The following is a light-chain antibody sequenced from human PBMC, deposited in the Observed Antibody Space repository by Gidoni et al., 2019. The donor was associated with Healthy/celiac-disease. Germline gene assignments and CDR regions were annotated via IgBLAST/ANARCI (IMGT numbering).Light chain of an antibody. Sequence: DNKMTQYPSSPSASVGDRVTITRRAGKSISSYLDWYQQKPGKEPTLLIYAASSLQSGVASRFSGSGAGTEVTLTISSLQPEDFAAYYCRQSYSTPRTFGQGTKVEIK. CDR1: KSISSY. J-gene: IGKJ1*01. CDR3: RQSYSTPRT. V-gene: IGKV1-39*01. CDR2: AAS.